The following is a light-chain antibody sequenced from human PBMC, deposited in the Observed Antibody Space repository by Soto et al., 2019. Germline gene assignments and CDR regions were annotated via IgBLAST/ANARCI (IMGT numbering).Light chain of an antibody. CDR1: QGMSTY. V-gene: IGKV1-9*01. Sequence: DIQLTQSPSFLSPSVGDTVTTTCRASQGMSTYLAWYQQKPGKVPKLLIRSASTLQSGVPPRFSGGGSGTEFTLTISTLQPDDSGIYYCQQLNGYQLAFGGGTNVEIK. CDR3: QQLNGYQLA. CDR2: SAS. J-gene: IGKJ4*01.